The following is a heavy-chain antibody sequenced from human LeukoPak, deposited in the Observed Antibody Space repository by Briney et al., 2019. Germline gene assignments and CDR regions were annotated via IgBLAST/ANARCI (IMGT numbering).Heavy chain of an antibody. V-gene: IGHV3-30*02. D-gene: IGHD1-1*01. CDR1: GFIFTEYG. CDR3: AKRSGPNSGPFDS. J-gene: IGHJ4*02. Sequence: GGSLRLSCAASGFIFTEYGMYWVRQAPGKGLEWVAFVRKDAAEKKYADSVEGRFTISRDDSENTVYLKMNNLRVDDTAVYYCAKRSGPNSGPFDSWGQGTPVIVSS. CDR2: VRKDAAEK.